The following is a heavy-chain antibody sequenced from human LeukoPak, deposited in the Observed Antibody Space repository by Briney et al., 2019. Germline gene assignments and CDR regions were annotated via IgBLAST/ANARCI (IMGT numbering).Heavy chain of an antibody. CDR3: AKGGIYYDSSGLLGSEFDY. D-gene: IGHD3-22*01. J-gene: IGHJ4*02. CDR2: ISYDGSNK. V-gene: IGHV3-30*18. CDR1: GFTLSNYG. Sequence: PGGSLRLSCAASGFTLSNYGMHWVRQAPGKGLEWVAVISYDGSNKYYADSVKGRFTISRDNSKNTLYLQMNSLRAEDTALYYCAKGGIYYDSSGLLGSEFDYWGQGTLATVSS.